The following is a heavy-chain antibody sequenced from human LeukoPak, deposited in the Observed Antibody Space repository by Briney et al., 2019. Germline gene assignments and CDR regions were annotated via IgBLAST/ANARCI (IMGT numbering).Heavy chain of an antibody. CDR1: GGSISSYY. CDR3: ARDLGGFWDRWFDY. J-gene: IGHJ4*02. Sequence: SESLSLTCTVYGGSISSYYWSWIRQPPRKGLEWIGYIYYSGSTNYNPSLKSRVTISVDTSKNQFSLKLSSVAAADTAVYYCARDLGGFWDRWFDYWGQGTLVTVSS. D-gene: IGHD3/OR15-3a*01. V-gene: IGHV4-59*01. CDR2: IYYSGST.